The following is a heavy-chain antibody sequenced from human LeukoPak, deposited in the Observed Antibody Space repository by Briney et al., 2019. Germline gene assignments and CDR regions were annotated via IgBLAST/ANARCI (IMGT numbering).Heavy chain of an antibody. J-gene: IGHJ6*02. D-gene: IGHD6-19*01. CDR1: GFTFDDYA. Sequence: GRSLRLPCAASGFTFDDYAMHWVRQAPGKGLEWVSGISWNSGSIGYADSVKGRFTISRDNAKNSLYLQMNSLRAEDTALYYCAKDHIAVAGLYGMDVWGQGTTVTVSS. V-gene: IGHV3-9*01. CDR3: AKDHIAVAGLYGMDV. CDR2: ISWNSGSI.